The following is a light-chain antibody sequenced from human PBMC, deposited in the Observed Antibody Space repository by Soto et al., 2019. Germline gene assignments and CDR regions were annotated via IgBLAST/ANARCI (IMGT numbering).Light chain of an antibody. V-gene: IGLV2-23*03. CDR2: ERI. CDR3: CSYAGGSTFAWM. Sequence: QSALTQPASVSGSPGQSITISCTGISTDVGSYNLVSWYQQHPGKAPQLMIYERIKRPSVVSDRFSASESGNTASLTISWVQAEDEADYRCCSYAGGSTFAWMFGGGTTLNVL. J-gene: IGLJ3*02. CDR1: STDVGSYNL.